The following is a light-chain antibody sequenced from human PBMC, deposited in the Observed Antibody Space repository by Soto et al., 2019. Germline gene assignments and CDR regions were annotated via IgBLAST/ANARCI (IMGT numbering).Light chain of an antibody. J-gene: IGLJ2*01. V-gene: IGLV2-8*01. CDR3: RSFAGNNNLV. CDR1: SSDVGGYNY. CDR2: EVS. Sequence: QSALTQPPSASGSPGQSVTISCTGTSSDVGGYNYVSWYQPHPGKAPKLMISEVSKRPSGVPDRFSGSKSGNTASLTVSGLQAEDGADYYCRSFAGNNNLVFGGGTKLTVL.